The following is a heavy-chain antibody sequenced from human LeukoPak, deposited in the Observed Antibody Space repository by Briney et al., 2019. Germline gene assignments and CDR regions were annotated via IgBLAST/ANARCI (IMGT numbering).Heavy chain of an antibody. CDR1: GFTFSSHW. Sequence: SGGSLRLSCAASGFTFSSHWMHWVRQDPGKGLVWVSRINSDGSSTNYADSVKGRFTISRDNAKNKLYLQMNSLRAEDTAVYYCTRGANKWFPSYYFDCWGQGTLVTVSS. CDR2: INSDGSST. J-gene: IGHJ4*02. V-gene: IGHV3-74*01. CDR3: TRGANKWFPSYYFDC. D-gene: IGHD3-22*01.